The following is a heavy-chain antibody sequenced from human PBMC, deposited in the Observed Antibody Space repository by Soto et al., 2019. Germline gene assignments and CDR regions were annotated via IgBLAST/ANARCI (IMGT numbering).Heavy chain of an antibody. D-gene: IGHD6-13*01. CDR1: GGSISSYY. V-gene: IGHV4-59*08. J-gene: IGHJ6*03. CDR2: IYYSGST. Sequence: SETLSLTCTVSGGSISSYYWSWIRQPPGKGLEWIGYIYYSGSTNYNPSLKSRVTISVDTSKNQFSLKLSSVTAADTAVYYCARHREQQLVRRVLLGYYYMDVWGKGTTVTVS. CDR3: ARHREQQLVRRVLLGYYYMDV.